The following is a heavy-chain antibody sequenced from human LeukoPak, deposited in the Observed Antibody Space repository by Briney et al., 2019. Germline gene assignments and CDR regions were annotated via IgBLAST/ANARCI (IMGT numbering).Heavy chain of an antibody. J-gene: IGHJ5*02. Sequence: TGGSLRLSCAASGFTFSSYSMNWVRQAPGKGLEWVSSISSSSSYIYYADSVKGRFTISRDNAKNSLYLQMNSLRAEDTAVYYCARPMGILRFHAESWFDPWGQGTLVTVSS. CDR2: ISSSSSYI. CDR3: ARPMGILRFHAESWFDP. D-gene: IGHD3-3*01. CDR1: GFTFSSYS. V-gene: IGHV3-21*01.